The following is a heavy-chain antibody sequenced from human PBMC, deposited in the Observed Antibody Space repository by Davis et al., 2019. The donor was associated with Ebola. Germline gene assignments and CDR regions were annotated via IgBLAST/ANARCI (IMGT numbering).Heavy chain of an antibody. V-gene: IGHV3-48*01. CDR3: AKEGIAVAGVLPY. D-gene: IGHD6-19*01. Sequence: GESLKISCAASGFTFSSYSMNWVRQAPGKGLEWVSSISSSSSTIYYADSVKGRFTISRDNSKNTLYLQMNSLRAEDTAVYYCAKEGIAVAGVLPYWGQGTLVTVSS. CDR2: ISSSSSTI. CDR1: GFTFSSYS. J-gene: IGHJ4*02.